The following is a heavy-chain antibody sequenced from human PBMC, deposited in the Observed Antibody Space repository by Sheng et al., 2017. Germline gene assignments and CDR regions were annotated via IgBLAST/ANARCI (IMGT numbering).Heavy chain of an antibody. J-gene: IGHJ4*02. CDR1: GGSISSYY. V-gene: IGHV4-4*07. CDR3: ARGTDAWGLLPKYYFDY. CDR2: VYSNGNT. D-gene: IGHD7-27*01. Sequence: QVQLQESGPGLVEPSETLSLTCTVSGGSISSYYWSWIRQPAGKGLEWIGRVYSNGNTYYNPSLESRVTMSVDMSKNQFSLRLSSVTAADTTVYYCARGTDAWGLLPKYYFDYWGQGALVTVSS.